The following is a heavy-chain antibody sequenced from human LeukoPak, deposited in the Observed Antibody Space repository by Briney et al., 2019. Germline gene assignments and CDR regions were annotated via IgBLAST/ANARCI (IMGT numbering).Heavy chain of an antibody. CDR3: AKDATIDYSPDY. V-gene: IGHV3-30*18. Sequence: GRSLRLSCAASGFTFSSYGMHWVRQAPGKGLEWVAVISSDGSNKYYADSVKGRFTISRDNSKNTLYLQMNSLRTEDTAVYYCAKDATIDYSPDYWGQGTLVTVSS. CDR1: GFTFSSYG. J-gene: IGHJ4*02. D-gene: IGHD2-15*01. CDR2: ISSDGSNK.